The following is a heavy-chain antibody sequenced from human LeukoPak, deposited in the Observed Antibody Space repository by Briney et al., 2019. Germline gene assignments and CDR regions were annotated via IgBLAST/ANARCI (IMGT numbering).Heavy chain of an antibody. CDR3: ARSPGGICHSCNWFDA. V-gene: IGHV1-2*02. D-gene: IGHD1-14*01. CDR1: GYASPDYY. Sequence: ASVKVSCKTSGYASPDYYIHWVRQAPGQGFEWMGWVNPNTGGTNYEQKFQGRVTMTWDTSIRTAYMEVSSLRSDDTAVYYCARSPGGICHSCNWFDAWGQGTVVTVSS. CDR2: VNPNTGGT. J-gene: IGHJ5*02.